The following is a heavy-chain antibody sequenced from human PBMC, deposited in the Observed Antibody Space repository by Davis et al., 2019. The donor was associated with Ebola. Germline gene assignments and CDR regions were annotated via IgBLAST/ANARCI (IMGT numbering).Heavy chain of an antibody. CDR2: IYYSGSS. J-gene: IGHJ4*02. Sequence: MPSETLSLTCTVSGGSVSSGSYYWSWIRQPPGKGLEWIGYIYYSGSSNHNPSLRSRVTISVDTSKDQFSLKLSSVTAADTAVYYCAREEGIQLWLTVDYWGQGTLVTVSS. D-gene: IGHD5-18*01. CDR3: AREEGIQLWLTVDY. V-gene: IGHV4-61*01. CDR1: GGSVSSGSYY.